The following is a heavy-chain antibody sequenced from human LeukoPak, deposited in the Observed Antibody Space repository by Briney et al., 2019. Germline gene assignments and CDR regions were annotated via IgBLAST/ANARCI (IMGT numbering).Heavy chain of an antibody. CDR1: GYTFTSYD. CDR2: MNPNSGNT. CDR3: ARGWYDSSGYYYFDY. Sequence: ASVKVSCKASGYTFTSYDINWVRQATGQGLEWMGWMNPNSGNTGYAQKFQGRVTMTRNTSISTAYMELSSLRSEDTAVYYCARGWYDSSGYYYFDYWGQEPWSPSPQ. D-gene: IGHD3-22*01. V-gene: IGHV1-8*01. J-gene: IGHJ4*01.